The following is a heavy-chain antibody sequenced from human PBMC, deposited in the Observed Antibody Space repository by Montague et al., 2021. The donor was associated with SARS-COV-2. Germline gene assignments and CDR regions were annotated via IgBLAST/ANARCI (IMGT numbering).Heavy chain of an antibody. CDR1: GGSISSNS. V-gene: IGHV4-59*08. J-gene: IGHJ6*02. CDR3: VRLWVGGYGILTGYYQSGMDV. D-gene: IGHD3-9*01. CDR2: MFNSGST. Sequence: SETLSLTCTVSGGSISSNSCCWIWMRQGTGMERDWSMFNSGSTNTNPTPTRRVPITVDTSKKQFPLKLSSVTAADTAVYYCVRLWVGGYGILTGYYQSGMDVWGQGTTVTVSS.